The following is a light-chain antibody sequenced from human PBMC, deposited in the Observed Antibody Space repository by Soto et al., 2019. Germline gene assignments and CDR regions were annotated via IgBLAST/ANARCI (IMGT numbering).Light chain of an antibody. CDR3: SSYRSSSTLGV. V-gene: IGLV2-14*03. CDR1: SSDVGGYNY. CDR2: DVS. J-gene: IGLJ2*01. Sequence: QSALTQPASVSGSPGQSITISCTGTSSDVGGYNYVSWYQQHPGKAPKLAIFDVSNRPSGVSNRFSGSKSGNTASLTISGLQAEDEADYYCSSYRSSSTLGVFGGGTKLTVL.